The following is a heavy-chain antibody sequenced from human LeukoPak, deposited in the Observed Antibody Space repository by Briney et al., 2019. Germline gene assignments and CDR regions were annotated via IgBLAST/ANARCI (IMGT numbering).Heavy chain of an antibody. CDR2: MSPYSGDP. V-gene: IGHV1-18*04. D-gene: IGHD1-1*01. CDR3: ARMSNWNLGD. J-gene: IGHJ6*04. CDR1: GYTFMNYG. Sequence: ASVKVSCKASGYTFMNYGITWARQAPGQGLEWMGWMSPYSGDPKYAQKYQGRVTMTTDTSTTTAYMELRSLTSDDTAVYYCARMSNWNLGDWGKGTTVTVSS.